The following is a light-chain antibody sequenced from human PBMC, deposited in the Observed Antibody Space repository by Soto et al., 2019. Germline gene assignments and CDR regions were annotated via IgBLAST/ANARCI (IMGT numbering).Light chain of an antibody. CDR2: EVN. Sequence: QSALTQPASVSGSPGQSITISCTGTSSDVGDFNYVSWYQQHPGKAPKLMISEVNNRPSGVSDRFSGSKSGNTASLTISGLQAGDEADYYGSSYTSTNTLSVVFGGGTQLTVL. CDR1: SSDVGDFNY. J-gene: IGLJ2*01. CDR3: SSYTSTNTLSVV. V-gene: IGLV2-14*01.